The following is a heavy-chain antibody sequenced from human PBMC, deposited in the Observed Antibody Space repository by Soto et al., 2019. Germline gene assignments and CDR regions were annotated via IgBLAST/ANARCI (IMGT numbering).Heavy chain of an antibody. CDR1: GGTFSSYA. CDR3: ARESEDLTSNFDY. Sequence: SVKVSCKASGGTFSSYAISWVRQAPGQGLEWMGGIIPIFGTANYAQKFQGRVTITADKSTSTAYMDLSSLRSEDTAVYYCARESEDLTSNFDYWGQGTLVTVSS. CDR2: IIPIFGTA. V-gene: IGHV1-69*06. J-gene: IGHJ4*02.